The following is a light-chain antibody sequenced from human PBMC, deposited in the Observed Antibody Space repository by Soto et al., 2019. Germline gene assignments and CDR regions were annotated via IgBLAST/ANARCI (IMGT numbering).Light chain of an antibody. CDR1: HSVTTH. J-gene: IGKJ1*01. Sequence: EIVLTQPPDTLSLSPGERAPLSCWASHSVTTHLAWFQQRPGQTPRLLIYDASTRAPGIPARFSGSGSGTEFTLTISSLQSEDFAVYYCQQYNDWPPTFGQGTKVDIK. CDR3: QQYNDWPPT. CDR2: DAS. V-gene: IGKV3D-15*01.